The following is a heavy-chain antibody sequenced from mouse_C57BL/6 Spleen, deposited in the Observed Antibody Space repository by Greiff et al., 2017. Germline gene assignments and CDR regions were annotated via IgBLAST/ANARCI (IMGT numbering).Heavy chain of an antibody. D-gene: IGHD1-1*01. CDR2: IRLKSDNYAT. J-gene: IGHJ1*03. CDR1: GFTFSNYW. V-gene: IGHV6-3*01. CDR3: HDYGSSWGYFDV. Sequence: EVKLMESGGGLVQPGGSMKLSCVASGFTFSNYWMNWVRQSPEKGLEWVAQIRLKSDNYATHSAESVKGRFTISREDSKSSVYLQMHNLRAEDTGIYYCHDYGSSWGYFDVWGTGTTVTVSS.